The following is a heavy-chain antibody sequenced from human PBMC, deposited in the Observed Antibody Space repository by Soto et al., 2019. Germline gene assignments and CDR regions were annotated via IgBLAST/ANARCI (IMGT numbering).Heavy chain of an antibody. D-gene: IGHD2-2*01. CDR3: ARQGTHCSSTSCYSPEYYYYYGMDV. CDR2: IDPSDSYT. CDR1: GYSFTSYW. Sequence: LGESLKISCKGSGYSFTSYWISWVRQMPGKGLEWMGRIDPSDSYTNYSPSFQGHVTISADKSISTAYLQWSSLKASDTAMYYCARQGTHCSSTSCYSPEYYYYYGMDVWGQGTTVTVSS. V-gene: IGHV5-10-1*01. J-gene: IGHJ6*02.